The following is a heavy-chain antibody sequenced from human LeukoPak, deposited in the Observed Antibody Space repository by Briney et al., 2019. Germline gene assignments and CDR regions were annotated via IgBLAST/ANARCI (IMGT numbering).Heavy chain of an antibody. V-gene: IGHV4-34*01. J-gene: IGHJ4*02. CDR1: GGSFSGYY. CDR3: AASYGYLGAFDY. CDR2: INHSGST. Sequence: PSETLSLTCAVYGGSFSGYYWSWIRQPPGKGLEWIGEINHSGSTNYNPSLKSRVTTSVDTSKNQFSLKLSSVTAADTAVYYCAASYGYLGAFDYWGQGTLVTVSS. D-gene: IGHD5-18*01.